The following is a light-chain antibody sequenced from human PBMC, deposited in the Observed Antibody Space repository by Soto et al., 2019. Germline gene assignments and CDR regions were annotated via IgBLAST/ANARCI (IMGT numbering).Light chain of an antibody. CDR3: SSDTSASTLLYL. CDR2: GVT. CDR1: SSDVGGYNY. Sequence: QSALTQPASVSGSPGQSITISCTGTSSDVGGYNYVSWYQQHPGIAPKLLIYGVTNPPSGVSTRFPGSKSGNTASLTISGLQAEDEADYHCSSDTSASTLLYLFGTGTKLTVL. J-gene: IGLJ1*01. V-gene: IGLV2-14*01.